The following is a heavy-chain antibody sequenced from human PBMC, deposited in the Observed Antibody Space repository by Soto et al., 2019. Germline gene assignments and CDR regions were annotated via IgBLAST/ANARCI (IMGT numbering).Heavy chain of an antibody. D-gene: IGHD5-18*01. V-gene: IGHV1-69*13. J-gene: IGHJ6*02. CDR1: GGTFSSYA. CDR2: IIPIFGTA. CDR3: ARDGPKRGYSYESSMDV. Sequence: GASVNVSCKASGGTFSSYAISWVRQAPGQGFEWMGGIIPIFGTANYAQKFQGRVTITADESTSTAYMELSSLRSEDTAVYYCARDGPKRGYSYESSMDVWGQGTTVTVSS.